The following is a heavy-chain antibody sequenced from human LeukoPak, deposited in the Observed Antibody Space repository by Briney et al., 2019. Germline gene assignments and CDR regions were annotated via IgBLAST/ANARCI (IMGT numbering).Heavy chain of an antibody. J-gene: IGHJ4*02. D-gene: IGHD6-13*01. CDR1: GFSFNTYW. V-gene: IGHV3-74*01. CDR2: MNTDGSDR. Sequence: PGGSLRLSCAASGFSFNTYWMHWVRQVPGKGRVWVSGMNTDGSDRSYADSVKGRFTISRDNAKNTLYLQMNSLRAEDTAVYYCARDHSSWEVPSDYWGQGTLVTVSS. CDR3: ARDHSSWEVPSDY.